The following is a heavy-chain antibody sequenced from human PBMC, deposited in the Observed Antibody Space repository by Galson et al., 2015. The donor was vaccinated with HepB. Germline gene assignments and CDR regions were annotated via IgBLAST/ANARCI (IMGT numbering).Heavy chain of an antibody. CDR1: GFTFSSYS. Sequence: SLRLSCAASGFTFSSYSMNWVRQAPGKGLEWVSSISSSSSYIYYADSVKGRFTISRDNAKNSLHLQMSSLRAEDTAVYYCARDRPATYYYGSGGMVGFDYWGQGTLVTVSS. V-gene: IGHV3-21*01. CDR3: ARDRPATYYYGSGGMVGFDY. D-gene: IGHD3-10*01. CDR2: ISSSSSYI. J-gene: IGHJ4*02.